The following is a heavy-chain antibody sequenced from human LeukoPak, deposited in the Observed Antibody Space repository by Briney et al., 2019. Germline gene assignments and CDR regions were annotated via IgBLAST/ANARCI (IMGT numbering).Heavy chain of an antibody. Sequence: GRSLRLSCAASGFTFSSYGMHWVRQAPGKGLEWVAVISYDGSNKYYADSVKGRFTISRDNAKNTLYLQMNSLRAEDTAVYYCLRDLNWSLDQWGQGTLVTVSS. CDR1: GFTFSSYG. CDR3: LRDLNWSLDQ. V-gene: IGHV3-30*03. D-gene: IGHD1-20*01. J-gene: IGHJ4*02. CDR2: ISYDGSNK.